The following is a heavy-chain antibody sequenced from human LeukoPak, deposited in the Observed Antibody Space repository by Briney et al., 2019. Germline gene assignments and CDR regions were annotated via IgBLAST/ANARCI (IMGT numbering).Heavy chain of an antibody. V-gene: IGHV4-39*07. CDR2: IYYSGST. CDR1: GGSISSSSYY. CDR3: ARGRHGYYYDSSGYYEFDY. D-gene: IGHD3-22*01. Sequence: SETLSLTCTVSGGSISSSSYYWGWIRQPPGKGLEWIGSIYYSGSTYYNPSLKSRVTISVDTSKNQFSLKLSSVTAADTAVYYCARGRHGYYYDSSGYYEFDYWGQGTLVTVSS. J-gene: IGHJ4*02.